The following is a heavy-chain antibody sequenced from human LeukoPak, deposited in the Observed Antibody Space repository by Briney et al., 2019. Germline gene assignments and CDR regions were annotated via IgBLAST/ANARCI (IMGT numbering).Heavy chain of an antibody. Sequence: PRGSLRLSRADSGFTVSLNNTRWVRQAPGKGLEWVAVIYTVGTRQYADSVKGRFTISRDNSKNTLYLQMDNLRADDTAVYYCARDLVVTTSWHAFDLWGQGTMVTVSS. CDR1: GFTVSLNN. CDR3: ARDLVVTTSWHAFDL. J-gene: IGHJ3*01. V-gene: IGHV3-53*01. CDR2: IYTVGTR. D-gene: IGHD2-21*02.